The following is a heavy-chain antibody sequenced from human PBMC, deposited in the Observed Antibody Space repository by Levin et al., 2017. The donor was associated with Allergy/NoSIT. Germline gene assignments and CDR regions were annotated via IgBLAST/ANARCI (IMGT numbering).Heavy chain of an antibody. Sequence: GESLKISCAASGFTFSDYYMSWIRQAPGKGLEWVSYISSSGSTIYYADSVKGRFTISRDNAKNSLYLQMNSLRAEDTAVYYCARDQGYYDFWSGYFPPYGMDVWGQGTTVTVSS. CDR1: GFTFSDYY. D-gene: IGHD3-3*01. CDR2: ISSSGSTI. V-gene: IGHV3-11*01. CDR3: ARDQGYYDFWSGYFPPYGMDV. J-gene: IGHJ6*02.